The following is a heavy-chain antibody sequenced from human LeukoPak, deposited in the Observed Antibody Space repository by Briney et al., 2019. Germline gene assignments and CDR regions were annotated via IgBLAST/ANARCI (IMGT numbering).Heavy chain of an antibody. Sequence: SVKVSCKASGGTFSSYAISWVRQAPGQGLEWMGGIIPIFGTANYAQKFQGRVTITTDESTSTAYMELSSLRSEDTAVYYCARTIYYYDSSGYATVYYFDYWGQGTLVTVSS. CDR2: IIPIFGTA. J-gene: IGHJ4*02. CDR1: GGTFSSYA. V-gene: IGHV1-69*05. CDR3: ARTIYYYDSSGYATVYYFDY. D-gene: IGHD3-22*01.